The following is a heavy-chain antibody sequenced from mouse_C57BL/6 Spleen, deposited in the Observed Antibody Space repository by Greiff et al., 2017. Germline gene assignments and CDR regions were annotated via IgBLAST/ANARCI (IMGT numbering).Heavy chain of an antibody. D-gene: IGHD2-2*01. CDR3: ARWSTMVTGDY. Sequence: QVQLQQSGPELVKPGASVKISCKASGYAFSSSWMNWVKQRPGKGLEWIGRIYPGDGDTNYNGKFKGKATLTADKSSSTAYMQLSSLTSEDSAVYFCARWSTMVTGDYWGQGTTLTVSS. CDR2: IYPGDGDT. J-gene: IGHJ2*01. V-gene: IGHV1-82*01. CDR1: GYAFSSSW.